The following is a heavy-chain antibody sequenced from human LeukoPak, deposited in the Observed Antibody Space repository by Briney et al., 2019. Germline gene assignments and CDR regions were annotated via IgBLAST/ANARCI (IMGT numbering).Heavy chain of an antibody. J-gene: IGHJ6*03. Sequence: GGSLRLSCAASGFTFSDYAMHWVRQAPGKELEYVSAISSNGGSIHYANSVKGRFTISRDNSKNTLYLQVDSLRAEDMAVYYCAKEREYSSRYYMDVWGKGTTVTVSS. V-gene: IGHV3-64*01. CDR1: GFTFSDYA. CDR2: ISSNGGSI. CDR3: AKEREYSSRYYMDV. D-gene: IGHD6-6*01.